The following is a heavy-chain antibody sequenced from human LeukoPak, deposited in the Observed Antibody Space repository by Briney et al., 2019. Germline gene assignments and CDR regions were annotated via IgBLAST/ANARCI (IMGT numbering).Heavy chain of an antibody. Sequence: PGGSLRLSCPASGFTFSDYYMNWIRQTPGKGLEWVSYISPSGSNTYYADSVKGRFTISRDNAKNSLYLQMNSLRAEDTAVYYCAREATISSWGQGTLVTVSS. V-gene: IGHV3-11*01. CDR1: GFTFSDYY. D-gene: IGHD3-3*01. CDR3: AREATISS. J-gene: IGHJ4*02. CDR2: ISPSGSNT.